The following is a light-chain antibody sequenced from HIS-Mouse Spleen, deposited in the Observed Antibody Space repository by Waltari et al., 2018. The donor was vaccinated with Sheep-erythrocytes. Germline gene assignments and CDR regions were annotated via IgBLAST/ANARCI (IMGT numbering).Light chain of an antibody. V-gene: IGLV3-1*01. CDR3: QAWDSSTACVV. CDR1: KLGDKY. Sequence: SYELTQPPSVSVSPGQTASITCSGDKLGDKYACWYQQKPGQSPVLVIYQDSKRPSGSHERFYGANSGNTATLTISGTQAMDEADYYCQAWDSSTACVVFGGGTKLTVL. J-gene: IGLJ2*01. CDR2: QDS.